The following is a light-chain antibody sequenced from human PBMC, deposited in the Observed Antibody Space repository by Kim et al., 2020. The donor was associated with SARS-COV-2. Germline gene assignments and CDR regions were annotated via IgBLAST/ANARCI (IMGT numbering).Light chain of an antibody. Sequence: QSALTKPASVSGSPGRSITISCTGTSSDVGRYPLVSWYQQHPDKAPNLIIYEVSVRPSGVSNRFSGSKSGNTATLTISGLQADDEADYYCWSYAGSGLVVFGGGTQLTVL. CDR3: WSYAGSGLVV. CDR1: SSDVGRYPL. J-gene: IGLJ2*01. V-gene: IGLV2-23*02. CDR2: EVS.